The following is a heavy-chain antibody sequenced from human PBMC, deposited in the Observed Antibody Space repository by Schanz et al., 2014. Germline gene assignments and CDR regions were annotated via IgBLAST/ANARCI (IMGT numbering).Heavy chain of an antibody. Sequence: QVQLVQSGAEVKKPGASVKVSCKASRYTFNTYGLNWVRQAPGQGLEWMGWISAYTNNTNYTQKFQGRVTMTTDTSTSTAYMELRSLRSDDTAVYYCARGGYSSGWYDRDIAHFDYWGQGTLVTVSS. D-gene: IGHD6-19*01. CDR3: ARGGYSSGWYDRDIAHFDY. CDR2: ISAYTNNT. J-gene: IGHJ4*02. V-gene: IGHV1-18*01. CDR1: RYTFNTYG.